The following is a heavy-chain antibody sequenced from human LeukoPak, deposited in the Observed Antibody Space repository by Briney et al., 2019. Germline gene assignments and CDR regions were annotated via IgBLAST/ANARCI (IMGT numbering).Heavy chain of an antibody. CDR3: AKGGSVWAAAGY. CDR1: GFTFSSYG. V-gene: IGHV3-30*18. D-gene: IGHD6-13*01. CDR2: ISYDGSNK. Sequence: GRSLRLSCAASGFTFSSYGMHWVRQAPGKGLEWVAVISYDGSNKYYADSVKGRFTIPRDNSKNTLYLQMNSLRAEDTAVYYCAKGGSVWAAAGYWGQGTLVTVSS. J-gene: IGHJ4*02.